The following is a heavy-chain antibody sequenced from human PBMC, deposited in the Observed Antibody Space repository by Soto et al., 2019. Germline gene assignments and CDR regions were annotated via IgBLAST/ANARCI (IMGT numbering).Heavy chain of an antibody. Sequence: QVQLQESGPGLVKPSQTLSLTCTVSGGSISSGGYYWSWIRQHPGKGLEWIGYIYYSGSTYSNPSYKSRXXIXVXXSKTQFALKLSSVTAADTAVYCCARDYGGNGYFDYWGQGTLVTVSS. J-gene: IGHJ4*02. D-gene: IGHD2-15*01. CDR1: GGSISSGGYY. V-gene: IGHV4-31*03. CDR3: ARDYGGNGYFDY. CDR2: IYYSGST.